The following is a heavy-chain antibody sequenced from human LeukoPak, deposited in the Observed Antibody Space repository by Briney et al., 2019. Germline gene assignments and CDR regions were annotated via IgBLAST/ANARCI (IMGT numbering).Heavy chain of an antibody. CDR3: ARVIDYDILTGGLY. D-gene: IGHD3-9*01. CDR2: ISDSGGST. CDR1: GFTFPSYA. J-gene: IGHJ4*02. V-gene: IGHV3-23*01. Sequence: GGSLRLSCAASGFTFPSYAMSWVRQAPGKGLNWVSAISDSGGSTYYADSGKGRFPISRDNSKNTLHLQMNRLSAEDTAVYYCARVIDYDILTGGLYWGQGTLVTVSS.